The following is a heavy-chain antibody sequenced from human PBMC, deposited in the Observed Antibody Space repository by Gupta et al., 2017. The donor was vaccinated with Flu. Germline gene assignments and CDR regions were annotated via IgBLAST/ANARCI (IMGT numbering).Heavy chain of an antibody. Sequence: YTFTNYFLHWVRQAPGQGLEWMGIVNTGSGDTNYAQNFRGRVTMTRDTSTSTVYMELSSLRSEDTAVYYCAREYTGGNFDYWGQGTLVTVSS. CDR3: AREYTGGNFDY. D-gene: IGHD1-26*01. CDR2: VNTGSGDT. J-gene: IGHJ4*02. CDR1: YTFTNYF. V-gene: IGHV1-46*01.